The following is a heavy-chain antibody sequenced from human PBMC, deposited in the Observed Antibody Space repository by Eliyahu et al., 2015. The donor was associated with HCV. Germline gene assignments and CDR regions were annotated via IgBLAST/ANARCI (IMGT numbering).Heavy chain of an antibody. D-gene: IGHD4-17*01. J-gene: IGHJ1*01. V-gene: IGHV3-33*05. CDR2: IVYDGSRK. Sequence: GKGLEWVAVIVYDGSRKYYSDSVKGRFILSRDNSQNTVYLQMSSLRAEDTGVYYCARDLSTAVTAPPLNYWGQGTLLTVSS. CDR3: ARDLSTAVTAPPLNY.